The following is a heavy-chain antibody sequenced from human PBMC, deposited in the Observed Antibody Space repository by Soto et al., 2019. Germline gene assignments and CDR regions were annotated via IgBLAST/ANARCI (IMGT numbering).Heavy chain of an antibody. V-gene: IGHV4-34*01. J-gene: IGHJ6*02. Sequence: QVQLQQWGAGLLKPSETLSLTCAVYGGSFSGYYWSWIRQPPGKGLEWIGEINHSGITNYNPSLKSRVTTSVDTSKNQCSLKLSSVTAADTAVYYCARRQGGYYYYYGMDVWGQGTTVTVSS. CDR1: GGSFSGYY. CDR3: ARRQGGYYYYYGMDV. CDR2: INHSGIT.